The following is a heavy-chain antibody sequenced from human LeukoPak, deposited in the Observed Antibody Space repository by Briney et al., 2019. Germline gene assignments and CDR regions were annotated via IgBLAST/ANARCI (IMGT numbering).Heavy chain of an antibody. D-gene: IGHD3-10*01. CDR2: IWYDGSNK. CDR3: ARDGITMVRGADWFDP. V-gene: IGHV3-33*01. J-gene: IGHJ5*02. Sequence: GRSLRLSCAASGFTFSSYGMHWVRQAPGKGLEWVAVIWYDGSNKYYADSVKGRFTISRDNSKNTLYLQMNSLRAEDTAVYYCARDGITMVRGADWFDPWGQGTLVTVSS. CDR1: GFTFSSYG.